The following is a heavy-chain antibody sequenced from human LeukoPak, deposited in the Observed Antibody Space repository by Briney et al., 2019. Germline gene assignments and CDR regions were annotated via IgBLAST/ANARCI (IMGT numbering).Heavy chain of an antibody. CDR3: ARGDYGDYSWYFQH. Sequence: GRSLRVSCAASGFTFSSYAMSWVRQAPGKGLEWVSTISGGDDSTYYADSVKGRFTVSRDDSKDTLFLQMNSLRAEDTAVYYCARGDYGDYSWYFQHWGQGTLVTVSS. CDR1: GFTFSSYA. J-gene: IGHJ1*01. CDR2: ISGGDDST. V-gene: IGHV3-23*01. D-gene: IGHD4-17*01.